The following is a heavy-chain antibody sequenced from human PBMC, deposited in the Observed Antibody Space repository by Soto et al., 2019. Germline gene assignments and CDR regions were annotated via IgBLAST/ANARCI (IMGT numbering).Heavy chain of an antibody. CDR3: VRASMPKAHFDS. D-gene: IGHD2-2*01. CDR1: GGSIRGYY. CDR2: MHTSGST. J-gene: IGHJ4*02. Sequence: QMQLQESGPGLVKPSETLSLTCTVSGGSIRGYYWSWIRQSAGLGLEWIGRMHTSGSTNYNPSLKSRVPISVDMSKNQSSLKLTSVTAADTALYYCVRASMPKAHFDSWGQGTLVTVSS. V-gene: IGHV4-4*07.